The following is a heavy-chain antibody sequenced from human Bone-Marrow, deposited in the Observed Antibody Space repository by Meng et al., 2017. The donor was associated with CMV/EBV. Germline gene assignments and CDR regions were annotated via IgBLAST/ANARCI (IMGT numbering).Heavy chain of an antibody. Sequence: SETLSLTCAVYGGSFSGYYWSWIRQPPGKGLEWIREINHSGSTNYNPSLKSRVTISVDTSKNQFSLKLSSVTAADTAVYYCARGLGIWGQGTLVPVSS. D-gene: IGHD3-16*01. CDR3: ARGLGI. CDR2: INHSGST. CDR1: GGSFSGYY. V-gene: IGHV4-34*01. J-gene: IGHJ4*02.